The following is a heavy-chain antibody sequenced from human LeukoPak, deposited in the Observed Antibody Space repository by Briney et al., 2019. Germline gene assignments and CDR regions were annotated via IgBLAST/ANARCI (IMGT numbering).Heavy chain of an antibody. CDR2: IYYSGST. CDR1: GGSISSYY. V-gene: IGHV4-59*01. D-gene: IGHD5-18*01. CDR3: ARVGDTAMVDWFDP. J-gene: IGHJ5*02. Sequence: SETLSLTCTVSGGSISSYYWSWTRQPPGKGLEWIGYIYYSGSTNYNPSLKSRVTISVDTSKNQFSLKLSSVTAADTAVYYCARVGDTAMVDWFDPWGQGTLVTVSS.